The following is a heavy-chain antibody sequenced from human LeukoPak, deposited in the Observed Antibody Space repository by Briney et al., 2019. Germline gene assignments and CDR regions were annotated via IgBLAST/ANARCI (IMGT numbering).Heavy chain of an antibody. CDR1: GFTFSSYW. CDR3: ARDRLAWRESYSNYVSHWFDP. J-gene: IGHJ5*02. V-gene: IGHV3-74*01. CDR2: INTDGSST. D-gene: IGHD4-11*01. Sequence: GGSLRLSCAASGFTFSSYWMHWVRQAPGKGLVWVSRINTDGSSTSYADSVKGRFTISRDNAKNTLYLQMNSLRAEDTAVYYCARDRLAWRESYSNYVSHWFDPWGQGTLVTVSS.